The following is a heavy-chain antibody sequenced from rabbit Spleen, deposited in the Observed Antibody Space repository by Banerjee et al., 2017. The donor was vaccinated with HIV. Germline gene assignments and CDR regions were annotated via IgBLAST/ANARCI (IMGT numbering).Heavy chain of an antibody. V-gene: IGHV1S40*01. CDR1: GFSFSYSDY. D-gene: IGHD1-1*01. CDR3: ARDTSSSFSSYGMDL. J-gene: IGHJ6*01. Sequence: QQLVESGGDLVKPGASLTLTCTASGFSFSYSDYMCWVRQPPGKGPEWIACIGAGVSYTTYYATWAKGRFTISKTSSTTVTLQMTRLTAADTATYFCARDTSSSFSSYGMDLWGPGTLVTVS. CDR2: IGAGVSYTT.